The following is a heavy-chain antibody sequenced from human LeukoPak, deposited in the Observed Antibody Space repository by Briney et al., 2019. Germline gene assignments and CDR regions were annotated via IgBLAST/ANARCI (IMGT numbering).Heavy chain of an antibody. CDR2: ILHDGSNK. V-gene: IGHV3-30-3*01. D-gene: IGHD3-22*01. CDR1: GFTFRNYA. J-gene: IGHJ5*01. Sequence: GRSLRLSCTASGFTFRNYAMHWVRQAPGKGLEWVAVILHDGSNKYYADSVKGRFTISRDSAKNSLYLQMNSLRDEDTAVYYCVRDQRGGSSGYYDSWGQGTLVTVSS. CDR3: VRDQRGGSSGYYDS.